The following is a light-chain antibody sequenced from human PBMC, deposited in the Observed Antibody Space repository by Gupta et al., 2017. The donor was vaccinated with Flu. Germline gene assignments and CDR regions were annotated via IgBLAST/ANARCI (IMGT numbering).Light chain of an antibody. CDR1: QSITYY. V-gene: IGKV1-39*01. CDR3: QQRYSSLIT. J-gene: IGKJ5*01. Sequence: DIQMTQSPSSLSASVGDRVTITCRASQSITYYLNWYQQKPGRAPKLLIHAASSLQSGVPSRFSGSGSGTXFTLTIXRLQPEDSATYYCQQRYSSLITFGXGTRLEIK. CDR2: AAS.